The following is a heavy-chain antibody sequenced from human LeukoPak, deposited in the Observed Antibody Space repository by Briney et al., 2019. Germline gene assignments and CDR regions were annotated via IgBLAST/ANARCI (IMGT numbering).Heavy chain of an antibody. D-gene: IGHD6-25*01. CDR2: IKSKTDGGTT. CDR3: ARDRRLASFDY. V-gene: IGHV3-15*01. J-gene: IGHJ4*02. Sequence: GGSLRLSCAASGFTFSNAWMSWVRQAPGKGLEWVGRIKSKTDGGTTDYAAPVKGRFTISRDDSKNTLYLQMNSLRAEDAAIYYCARDRRLASFDYGGQGTLVTVSS. CDR1: GFTFSNAW.